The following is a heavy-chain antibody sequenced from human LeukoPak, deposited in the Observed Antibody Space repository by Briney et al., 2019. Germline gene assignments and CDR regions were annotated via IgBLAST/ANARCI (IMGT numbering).Heavy chain of an antibody. CDR2: IYPGDSDT. CDR1: GYSFTSYW. Sequence: GESPKISCKGSGYSFTSYWIGWVRQMPGKGLEWMGIIYPGDSDTRYSPSFQGQVTISADKSISTAYLQWSSLKASDTAMYYCATGVVVTAYYFDYWGQGTLVTVSS. D-gene: IGHD3-22*01. J-gene: IGHJ4*02. V-gene: IGHV5-51*01. CDR3: ATGVVVTAYYFDY.